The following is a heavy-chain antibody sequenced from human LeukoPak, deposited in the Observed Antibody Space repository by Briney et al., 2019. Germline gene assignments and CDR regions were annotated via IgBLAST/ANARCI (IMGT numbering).Heavy chain of an antibody. CDR1: GFTFSNYW. J-gene: IGHJ6*03. D-gene: IGHD3-3*01. CDR3: ARDNGVVHGVYYMDV. V-gene: IGHV3-7*01. Sequence: GGSLRLSCAASGFTFSNYWMTWVRQAPGKGLEWVADIKQDGSEKLYVNSVRGRFTISRDNAKMSLFLQMDSLRAEDTAVYYCARDNGVVHGVYYMDVWGKGTTVTVS. CDR2: IKQDGSEK.